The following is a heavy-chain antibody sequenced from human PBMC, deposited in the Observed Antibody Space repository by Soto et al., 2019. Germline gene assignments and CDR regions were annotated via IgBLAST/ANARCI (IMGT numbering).Heavy chain of an antibody. D-gene: IGHD3-22*01. CDR2: IKQDGSEK. CDR1: GFTFSSYW. V-gene: IGHV3-7*01. J-gene: IGHJ4*02. CDR3: ARVGGYYYDSSGYYSSCYFDY. Sequence: GGSLRLSCAASGFTFSSYWMSWVRQAPGKGLEWVANIKQDGSEKYYVDSVKGRFTISRDNAKNSLYLQMNSLRAEDTAVYYCARVGGYYYDSSGYYSSCYFDYWGQGTLVTVSS.